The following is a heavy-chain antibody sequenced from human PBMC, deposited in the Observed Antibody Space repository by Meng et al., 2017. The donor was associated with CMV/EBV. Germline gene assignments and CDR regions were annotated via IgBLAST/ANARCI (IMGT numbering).Heavy chain of an antibody. D-gene: IGHD6-19*01. J-gene: IGHJ6*02. V-gene: IGHV4-34*01. Sequence: GSLRLSCAVYGGSFSGYYWSWIRQPPGKGLEWIGEINHSGSTNYNPPLKSRVTISVDTSKNQFSLKLSSVTAADTAVYYCARQRSSGWLYYYYGMDVWGQGTTVTVSS. CDR3: ARQRSSGWLYYYYGMDV. CDR1: GGSFSGYY. CDR2: INHSGST.